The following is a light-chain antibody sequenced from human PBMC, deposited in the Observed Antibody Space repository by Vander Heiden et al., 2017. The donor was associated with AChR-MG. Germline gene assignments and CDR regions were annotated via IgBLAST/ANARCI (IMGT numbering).Light chain of an antibody. CDR2: VKSVSDN. J-gene: IGLJ3*02. CDR1: SDLNIDKYK. CDR3: LIWNSSAWV. Sequence: QAVLTQPSSLSASPGASASLTCTLRSDLNIDKYKICWNQQKPGRPPEFLRRVKSVSDNQRASGVPSRFSGSKDASATAGVLIISGLQAEDEADYYCLIWNSSAWVFGGGTKLTVL. V-gene: IGLV5-45*02.